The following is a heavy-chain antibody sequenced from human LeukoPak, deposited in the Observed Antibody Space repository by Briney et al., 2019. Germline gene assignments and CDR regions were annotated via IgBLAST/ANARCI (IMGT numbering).Heavy chain of an antibody. D-gene: IGHD2-15*01. CDR3: ARVCSGGSCYSADY. Sequence: GGSLRLSRAASGFTFSSYSMNWVRQAPGKGLEWVSSISSSSYIYYADSVKGRFTISRDNAKNSLYLQMNSLRAEDTAVYYCARVCSGGSCYSADYWGQGTLVTVSS. CDR1: GFTFSSYS. V-gene: IGHV3-21*01. J-gene: IGHJ4*02. CDR2: ISSSSYI.